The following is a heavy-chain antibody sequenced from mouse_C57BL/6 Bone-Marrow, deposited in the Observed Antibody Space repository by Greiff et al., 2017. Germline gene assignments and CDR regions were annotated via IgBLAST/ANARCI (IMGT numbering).Heavy chain of an antibody. J-gene: IGHJ1*03. CDR1: GYTFTSYW. Sequence: QVQLQQPGAELVMPGASVKLSCKASGYTFTSYWMHWVKQRPGQGLEWIGEIDPSDSYTNYNQKFKGKSTLTVDKSSSTAYMQLSRLTSEDSAVYYCARRLPYWYFDVWGTGTTVTVSS. CDR3: ARRLPYWYFDV. CDR2: IDPSDSYT. V-gene: IGHV1-69*01. D-gene: IGHD2-2*01.